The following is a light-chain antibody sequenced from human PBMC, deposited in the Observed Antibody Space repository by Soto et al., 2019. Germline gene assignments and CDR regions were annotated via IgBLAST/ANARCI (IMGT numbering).Light chain of an antibody. CDR2: GNN. CDR1: SSNIGAGYA. J-gene: IGLJ1*01. V-gene: IGLV1-40*01. CDR3: QSYDISMCAYV. Sequence: QSALAQPPSVSGAPGQKVTISCTGSSSNIGAGYALHWYQQLPATAPKLLLSGNNNRPSGVPDRFSGSKSGTPASLAITGLQAEDEADYYCQSYDISMCAYVFGTGTKVTVL.